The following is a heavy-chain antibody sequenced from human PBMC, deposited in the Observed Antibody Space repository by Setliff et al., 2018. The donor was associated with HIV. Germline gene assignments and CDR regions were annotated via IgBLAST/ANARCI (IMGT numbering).Heavy chain of an antibody. Sequence: LSETLSLTCAVSGYSISSGYYWGWIRQPPGKGLEWIGSIYHSGSTYYNPSLKSRVTISVDTSKNQFSLKLSSVTAADTAVYYCARRRDFDYWGQGTLVTVS. CDR1: GYSISSGYY. V-gene: IGHV4-38-2*01. CDR3: ARRRDFDY. J-gene: IGHJ4*02. CDR2: IYHSGST.